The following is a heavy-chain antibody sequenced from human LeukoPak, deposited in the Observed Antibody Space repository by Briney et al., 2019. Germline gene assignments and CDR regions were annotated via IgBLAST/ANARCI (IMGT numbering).Heavy chain of an antibody. Sequence: PSETLSLTCAVYGGSFSGYYWSWIRQPPGKGLEWIGSIYYSGSTYYNPSLKSRVTISVDTSKNQFSLKLSSVTAADTAVYYCARFPAARRNWFDPWGQGTLVTVSS. CDR3: ARFPAARRNWFDP. CDR2: IYYSGST. V-gene: IGHV4-34*01. J-gene: IGHJ5*02. D-gene: IGHD2-2*01. CDR1: GGSFSGYY.